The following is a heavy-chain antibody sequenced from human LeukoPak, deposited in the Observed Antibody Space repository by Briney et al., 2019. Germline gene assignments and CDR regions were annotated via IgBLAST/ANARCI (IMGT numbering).Heavy chain of an antibody. CDR2: IIPIFGTA. D-gene: IGHD4-17*01. CDR3: ARSPCGDYAGAWEY. CDR1: GGTFSSYA. J-gene: IGHJ4*02. Sequence: SVKVSCKASGGTFSSYAISWVRQAPGQGLERMGGIIPIFGTANYAQKFQGRVTITADESTSTAYMELSSLRSEDTAVYYCARSPCGDYAGAWEYWGQGTLVTVSS. V-gene: IGHV1-69*13.